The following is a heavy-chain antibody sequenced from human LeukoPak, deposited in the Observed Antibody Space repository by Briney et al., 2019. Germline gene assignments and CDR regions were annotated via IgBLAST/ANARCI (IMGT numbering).Heavy chain of an antibody. CDR3: ARFSRITMVRGTFDY. CDR1: GGSFSGYY. Sequence: AETLSLTCAVYGGSFSGYYWSWLRQPLGKGLEWIGEINHSGSTNYNPSLKSRVTISVDTSKNQFSLKLSSVTAADTAVYYCARFSRITMVRGTFDYWGQGTLVTVSS. J-gene: IGHJ4*02. CDR2: INHSGST. D-gene: IGHD3-10*01. V-gene: IGHV4-34*01.